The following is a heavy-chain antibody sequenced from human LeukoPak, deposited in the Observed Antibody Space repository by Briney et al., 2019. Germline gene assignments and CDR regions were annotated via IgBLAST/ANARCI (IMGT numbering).Heavy chain of an antibody. Sequence: PSETLSLTCIVSGGSVSGGNYYCSWSRQTPGKGLEWIGYIHYSGSTVYNPSLKSRVTMSIDTSKNQFSLNLSSVTAADTAVYYCARTGSTGGYWGQRTLVTVSS. CDR1: GGSVSGGNYY. CDR2: IHYSGST. V-gene: IGHV4-61*01. J-gene: IGHJ4*02. D-gene: IGHD1-1*01. CDR3: ARTGSTGGY.